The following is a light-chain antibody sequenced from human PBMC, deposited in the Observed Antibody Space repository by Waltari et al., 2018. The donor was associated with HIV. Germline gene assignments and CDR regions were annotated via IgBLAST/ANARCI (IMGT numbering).Light chain of an antibody. Sequence: QSALTQPASVSGSPGQTITISCTGTSSDVGVSNYVSWYQQHPGKAPKLIIFEVSIRPSGVSKRFSGSKSGNTASLTISGLQAEDDADYYCSSSTSSSTLIFGGGTK. CDR1: SSDVGVSNY. CDR3: SSSTSSSTLI. V-gene: IGLV2-14*01. J-gene: IGLJ2*01. CDR2: EVS.